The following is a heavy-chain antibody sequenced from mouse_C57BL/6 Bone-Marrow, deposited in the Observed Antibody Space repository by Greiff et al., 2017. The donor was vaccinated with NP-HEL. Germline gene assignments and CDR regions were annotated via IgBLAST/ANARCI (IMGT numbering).Heavy chain of an antibody. J-gene: IGHJ4*01. D-gene: IGHD1-1*01. CDR2: ISYDGSN. CDR1: GYSITSGYY. Sequence: EVKLEESGPGLVKPSQSLSLTCSVTGYSITSGYYWNWIRQFPGNKLEWMGYISYDGSNNYNPSLKNRISITRDTSKNQFFLKLNSVTTEDTATYYCARSTTVPLYYAMDYWGQGTSVTVSS. CDR3: ARSTTVPLYYAMDY. V-gene: IGHV3-6*01.